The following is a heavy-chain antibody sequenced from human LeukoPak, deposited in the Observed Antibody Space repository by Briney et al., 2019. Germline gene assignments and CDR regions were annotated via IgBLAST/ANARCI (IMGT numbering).Heavy chain of an antibody. D-gene: IGHD3-22*01. V-gene: IGHV4-59*01. CDR1: GGSISSYY. Sequence: SETLSLTCTVSGGSISSYYWSSIRQPPGKGLEWIGYIYYSGSTNYNPSLKSRVTISVDTSRNQFSLKLSSVTAADTAVYYCARAVGHYYDSSGYFAFDYWGQGTLVTVSS. CDR2: IYYSGST. J-gene: IGHJ4*02. CDR3: ARAVGHYYDSSGYFAFDY.